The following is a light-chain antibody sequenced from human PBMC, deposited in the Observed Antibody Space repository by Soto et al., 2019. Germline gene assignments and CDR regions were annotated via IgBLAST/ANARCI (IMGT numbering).Light chain of an antibody. CDR1: YSNIGSKF. V-gene: IGLV1-47*01. CDR2: RDD. CDR3: STWDGSLSGRV. Sequence: QSVLTQPPSASGTPGQRVTISCSGSYSNIGSKFVFWYQQLPGTAPKLLIYRDDQRPSGVPDRFSGSKSGTSASLAISGLXSEDEADYYCSTWDGSLSGRVFGGGTKLTVL. J-gene: IGLJ3*02.